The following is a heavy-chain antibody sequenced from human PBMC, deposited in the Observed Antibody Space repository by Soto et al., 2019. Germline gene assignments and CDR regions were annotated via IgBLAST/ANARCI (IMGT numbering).Heavy chain of an antibody. Sequence: GGSLRLSCAASGFTLSGYAMDWVRQAPGKGLEYVSGISSNGVGTYYANSVQGRFTISRDNSKNTVYLQMGSLRPEDMAVYYCAGGARRAFYYRAVWGKGTTVPVSS. V-gene: IGHV3-64*01. D-gene: IGHD6-6*01. CDR1: GFTLSGYA. CDR2: ISSNGVGT. J-gene: IGHJ6*03. CDR3: AGGARRAFYYRAV.